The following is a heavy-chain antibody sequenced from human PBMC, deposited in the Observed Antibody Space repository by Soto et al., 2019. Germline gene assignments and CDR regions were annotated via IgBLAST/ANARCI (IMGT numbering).Heavy chain of an antibody. CDR1: GFTFSSYA. Sequence: HPGGSLRLSCAASGFTFSSYAMHWVRQAPGKGLEWVALISYDGINKYYADSVKGRFTISRDNSENTLYLQMNSLRAEDTAVYYCARGPYYDSTGYYFKGYFDYWGQGTLVTVSS. CDR2: ISYDGINK. V-gene: IGHV3-30-3*01. CDR3: ARGPYYDSTGYYFKGYFDY. J-gene: IGHJ4*02. D-gene: IGHD3-22*01.